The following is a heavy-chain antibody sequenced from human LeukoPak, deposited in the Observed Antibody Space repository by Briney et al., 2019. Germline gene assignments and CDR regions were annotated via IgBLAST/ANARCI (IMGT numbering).Heavy chain of an antibody. CDR3: ARDPYSGSYGNYYYYFMDV. CDR1: GFTFSSYE. J-gene: IGHJ6*03. D-gene: IGHD1-26*01. CDR2: ITSGSSYR. Sequence: GGSLRLSCAASGFTFSSYEMNWVRQAPGKGLEWVSSITSGSSYRFYADSVKGRFTISRDNAKNSLYLQMNSLRAEDTAVYYCARDPYSGSYGNYYYYFMDVWGKGTTVTISS. V-gene: IGHV3-21*01.